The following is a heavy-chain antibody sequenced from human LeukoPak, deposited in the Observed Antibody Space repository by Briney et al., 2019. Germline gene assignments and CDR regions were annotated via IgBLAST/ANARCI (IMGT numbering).Heavy chain of an antibody. CDR3: ASAIIAARPDYFDY. J-gene: IGHJ4*02. V-gene: IGHV1-69*02. D-gene: IGHD6-6*01. Sequence: SVKVSCKASGGTFSSYTISWVRQAPGQGLEWMGRIIPILGIANYAQKFQGRVTITADKSTSTAYVELSSLRSEDTAVYYCASAIIAARPDYFDYWGQGTLVTVSS. CDR2: IIPILGIA. CDR1: GGTFSSYT.